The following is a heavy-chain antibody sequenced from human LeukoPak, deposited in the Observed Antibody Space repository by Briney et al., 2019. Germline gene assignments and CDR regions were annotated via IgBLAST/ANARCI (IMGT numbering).Heavy chain of an antibody. Sequence: GESLKISCKDSGYIFNSYWIGWVRQMPGEGLEWMGIIYPGDSDTRYSPSFQGQVTISADKSISTAYLQWSSLKASDTAMYYCARLRSSVVARIDYWGQGTLVTVSS. J-gene: IGHJ4*02. D-gene: IGHD2-15*01. CDR3: ARLRSSVVARIDY. V-gene: IGHV5-51*01. CDR2: IYPGDSDT. CDR1: GYIFNSYW.